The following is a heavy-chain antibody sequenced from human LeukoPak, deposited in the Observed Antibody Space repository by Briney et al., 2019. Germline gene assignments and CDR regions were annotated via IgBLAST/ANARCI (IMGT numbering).Heavy chain of an antibody. CDR3: ARNPGWNDFEY. V-gene: IGHV3-48*02. CDR1: GFTFSNYG. J-gene: IGHJ4*02. CDR2: ISSGGSSI. Sequence: GVSLRLSCAASGFTFSNYGMNWVRRAPGRGLEWLSYISSGGSSIHHADSVKGRFTISRDNAQSSLYLQMNSLRDEDTAVYYCARNPGWNDFEYWGQGAPVTVSS. D-gene: IGHD1-1*01.